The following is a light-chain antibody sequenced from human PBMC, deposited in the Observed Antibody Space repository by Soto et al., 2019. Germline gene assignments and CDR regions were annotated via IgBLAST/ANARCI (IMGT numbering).Light chain of an antibody. CDR3: QQANSFPWT. J-gene: IGKJ1*01. CDR1: QDISSW. CDR2: GAS. Sequence: DIQMTQSPSSVPASVGDRVTITCRASQDISSWLVWYQQKPGKAPNLLIYGASSLQSGVPSRFSGSGSGTDFTLTISSLQPEDFATYYGQQANSFPWTFGQGTKVEMK. V-gene: IGKV1-12*02.